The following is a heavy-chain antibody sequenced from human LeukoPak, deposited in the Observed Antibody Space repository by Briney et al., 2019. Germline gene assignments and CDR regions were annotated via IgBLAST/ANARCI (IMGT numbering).Heavy chain of an antibody. CDR2: ISGSGGST. CDR1: GGTFSSYA. V-gene: IGHV3-23*01. J-gene: IGHJ4*02. D-gene: IGHD2-2*01. Sequence: SCKASGGTFSSYAMSWVRQAPGKGLEWVSAISGSGGSTYYADSVKGRFTISRDNSKNTLYLQMNSLRAEDTAVYYCAKGSIGVVVPAASFDYWGQGTLVTVSS. CDR3: AKGSIGVVVPAASFDY.